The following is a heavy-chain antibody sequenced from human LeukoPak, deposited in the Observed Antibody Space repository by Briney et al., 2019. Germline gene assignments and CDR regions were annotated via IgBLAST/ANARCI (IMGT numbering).Heavy chain of an antibody. CDR3: AKGYASGRSLEY. V-gene: IGHV3-23*01. J-gene: IGHJ4*02. D-gene: IGHD6-19*01. CDR2: ISGSGGST. Sequence: GGSLRLSCAASGFTFSSYGMSWVRQAPGKGLEWVSAISGSGGSTYYADSVKGRFTISRDNSKNTLYLQMNSLRAEDTAVYYCAKGYASGRSLEYWGQGTLVTVSS. CDR1: GFTFSSYG.